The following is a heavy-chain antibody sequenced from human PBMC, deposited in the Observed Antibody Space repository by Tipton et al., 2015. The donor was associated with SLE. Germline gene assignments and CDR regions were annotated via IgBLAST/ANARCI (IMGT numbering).Heavy chain of an antibody. CDR3: VICSPAGCAYLDY. CDR1: GGSISSYY. CDR2: IYTGGYT. V-gene: IGHV4-4*07. J-gene: IGHJ4*02. D-gene: IGHD2-15*01. Sequence: TLSLTCTVSGGSISSYYWAWIRQPAGKGLEWIGRIYTGGYTKYNPSLENRVTVDASKDQFSLKLSSVTAADTAVYYCVICSPAGCAYLDYWGQGRLVTVSS.